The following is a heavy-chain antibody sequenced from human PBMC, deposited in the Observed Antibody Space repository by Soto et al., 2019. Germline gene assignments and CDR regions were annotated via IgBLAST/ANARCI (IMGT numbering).Heavy chain of an antibody. J-gene: IGHJ3*02. V-gene: IGHV1-69*13. CDR1: GGTFSSYA. D-gene: IGHD6-19*01. Sequence: SVKVSCKASGGTFSSYAISWVRQAPGQGLEWMGGIIPIFGTANYAQKFQGRVTITADESTSTAYMELSSLRSEDTAVYYCARVGLRAVAGPADAFDIWGQGTMVTVSS. CDR2: IIPIFGTA. CDR3: ARVGLRAVAGPADAFDI.